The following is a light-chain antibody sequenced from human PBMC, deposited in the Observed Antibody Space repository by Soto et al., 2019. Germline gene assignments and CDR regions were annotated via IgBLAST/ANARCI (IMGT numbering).Light chain of an antibody. CDR2: GAS. Sequence: DIVMTQSPATLSVSPGERATLAFSASQSVSSNLAWYQQKPGQAPRLLIYGASTRAKGIPARFSGSGSGTEFTLTISSLQSEDFVIYYCQQYNQWPPLTFGGGTKVDNK. V-gene: IGKV3-15*01. CDR1: QSVSSN. J-gene: IGKJ4*01. CDR3: QQYNQWPPLT.